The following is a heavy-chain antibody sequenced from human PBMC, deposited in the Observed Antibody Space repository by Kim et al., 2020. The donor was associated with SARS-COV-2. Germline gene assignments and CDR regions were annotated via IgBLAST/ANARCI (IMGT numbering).Heavy chain of an antibody. V-gene: IGHV4-39*01. J-gene: IGHJ3*02. CDR3: ASLWGGAFDI. CDR2: IYYSGST. Sequence: SETLSLTCTVSGGSISSSSYYWVWIRQPPGKGLEWIGSIYYSGSTYYNPSLKSRVTISVDTSKNQFSLKLSSVTAADTAVYYCASLWGGAFDIWGQGTMVTVSS. D-gene: IGHD3-16*01. CDR1: GGSISSSSYY.